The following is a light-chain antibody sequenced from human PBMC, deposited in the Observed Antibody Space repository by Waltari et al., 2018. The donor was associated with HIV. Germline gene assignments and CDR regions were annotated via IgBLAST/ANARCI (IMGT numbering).Light chain of an antibody. CDR1: SGSVSSAYY. CDR2: NPD. J-gene: IGLJ3*02. V-gene: IGLV8-61*01. CDR3: LLYMASGRV. Sequence: QTVVTQEPSFSVSPGGTITLTCGLSSGSVSSAYYPSWYQQTTGQPPRTLIYNPDTRSSGVPERFSGSIVGNKAALTITGAQSEDESDYYCLLYMASGRVFGGGTRLTVL.